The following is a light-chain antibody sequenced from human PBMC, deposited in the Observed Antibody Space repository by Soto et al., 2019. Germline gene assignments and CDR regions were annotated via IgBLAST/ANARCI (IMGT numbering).Light chain of an antibody. Sequence: QSVLTQPPSASGTPGQRVTISCSGSSSNIGSNTVNWYQQLPGTAPKLLIYNNNQRPSGVPDRFSGSKSGTSASLAISGLQSEDEADYYCAAWDDSLNGLVFGTGTQVPLL. V-gene: IGLV1-44*01. J-gene: IGLJ1*01. CDR3: AAWDDSLNGLV. CDR2: NNN. CDR1: SSNIGSNT.